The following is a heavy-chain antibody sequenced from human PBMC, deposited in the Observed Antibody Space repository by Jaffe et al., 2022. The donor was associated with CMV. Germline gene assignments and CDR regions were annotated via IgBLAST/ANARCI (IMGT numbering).Heavy chain of an antibody. Sequence: EVQLLESGGGLVQPGGSLRLSCAASGFTFSSYAMSWVRQAPGKGLEWVSAISGSGGSTYYADSVKGRFTISRDNSKNTLYLQMNSLRAEDTAVYYCAKTPYDTSYCGGDCYSSQPVNPLSWDPDFDYWGQGTLVTVSS. D-gene: IGHD2-21*02. CDR1: GFTFSSYA. CDR3: AKTPYDTSYCGGDCYSSQPVNPLSWDPDFDY. CDR2: ISGSGGST. J-gene: IGHJ4*02. V-gene: IGHV3-23*01.